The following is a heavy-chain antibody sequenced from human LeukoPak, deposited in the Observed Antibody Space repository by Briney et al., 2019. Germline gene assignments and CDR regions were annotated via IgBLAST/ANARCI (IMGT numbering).Heavy chain of an antibody. CDR3: ARGIVEADQANAFDI. CDR2: INPNSGGT. V-gene: IGHV1-2*02. CDR1: GYTFTGYY. J-gene: IGHJ3*02. Sequence: KPGASVTVSCTASGYTFTGYYMHWVRQAPGQGLEWMGWINPNSGGTNYAQKFQGRITMTRDTSISTAYMELSRLSSDDTAVYYCARGIVEADQANAFDIWGQGTMVTVSS. D-gene: IGHD1-26*01.